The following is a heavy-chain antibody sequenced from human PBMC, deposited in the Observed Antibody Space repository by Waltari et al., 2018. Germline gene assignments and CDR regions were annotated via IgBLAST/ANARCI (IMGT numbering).Heavy chain of an antibody. V-gene: IGHV4-34*01. D-gene: IGHD4-4*01. CDR1: GGSFSGYY. Sequence: QVQLQQWGAGLLKPSETLSLTCAVYGGSFSGYYWSWIRQPPGKGLEWIGEINHSGSTNYNPSLKSRVTISVDTSKNQFSLKLSSVTAADTAVYYCARWGGSNYVYYYYYGMDVWGQGTTVTVSS. CDR2: INHSGST. J-gene: IGHJ6*02. CDR3: ARWGGSNYVYYYYYGMDV.